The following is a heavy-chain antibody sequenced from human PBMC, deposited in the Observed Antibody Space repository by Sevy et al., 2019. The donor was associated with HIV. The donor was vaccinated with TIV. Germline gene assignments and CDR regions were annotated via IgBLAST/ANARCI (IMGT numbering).Heavy chain of an antibody. D-gene: IGHD3-22*01. CDR3: ARGGYYYDNAAYYALDS. CDR2: IWSDGAYQ. Sequence: GGSLRLSCAATGFTFSNYXXXXXXQXPGKGMEWXAIIWSDGAYQYHGDSVKGRFTISRDNSKNTLYLQMNNVRVEDTAVYYCARGGYYYDNAAYYALDSWGQGTLVTVSS. CDR1: GFTFSNYX. V-gene: IGHV3-33*01. J-gene: IGHJ4*02.